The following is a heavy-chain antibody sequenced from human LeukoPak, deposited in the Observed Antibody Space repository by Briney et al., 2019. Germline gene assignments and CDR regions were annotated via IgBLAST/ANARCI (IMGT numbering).Heavy chain of an antibody. CDR2: LYYSGST. CDR1: GGSIRSYY. J-gene: IGHJ4*02. CDR3: ASGYGVFDY. V-gene: IGHV4-59*01. Sequence: SSETLSLTCTVSGGSIRSYYWSWIRQPPGKGLEWIGYLYYSGSTSYNPSLKSRVTISLDTSKNQFSLKLGSVTAADTAVYYCASGYGVFDYWGQGTLVTVSS. D-gene: IGHD3-10*01.